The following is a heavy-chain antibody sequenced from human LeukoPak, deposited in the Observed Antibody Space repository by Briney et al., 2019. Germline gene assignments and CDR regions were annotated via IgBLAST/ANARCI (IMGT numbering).Heavy chain of an antibody. CDR3: AREGLRGAIAY. CDR2: IYYSGST. Sequence: SETLSLTCTVSGGSISSYYWSWLRQPPGKGLEWIGYIYYSGSTNYNPSLKSRVTISVDTSKNQFSLKLSSVTAADTAVYHCAREGLRGAIAYWGQGTLVTVSS. CDR1: GGSISSYY. J-gene: IGHJ4*02. V-gene: IGHV4-59*12. D-gene: IGHD3-10*01.